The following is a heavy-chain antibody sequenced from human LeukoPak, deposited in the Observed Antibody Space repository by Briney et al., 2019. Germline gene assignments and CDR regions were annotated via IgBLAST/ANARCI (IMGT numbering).Heavy chain of an antibody. CDR1: GGTFSSYA. CDR3: ARDIVVVVAAHHYYYGMDV. Sequence: GSSVKVSCKASGGTFSSYAISWVRQAPGQGLEWMGGIIPIFGTANYAQKFQGRVTITADKSTSTAYMELSSLRSEDTAVYYCARDIVVVVAAHHYYYGMDVWGKGTTVTVSS. D-gene: IGHD2-15*01. J-gene: IGHJ6*04. V-gene: IGHV1-69*06. CDR2: IIPIFGTA.